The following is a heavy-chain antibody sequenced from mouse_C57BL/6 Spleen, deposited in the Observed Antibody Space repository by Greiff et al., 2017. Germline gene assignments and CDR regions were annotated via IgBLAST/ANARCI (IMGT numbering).Heavy chain of an antibody. Sequence: VQLVESGAELVRPGASVTLSCKASGYTFTDYEMHWVKQTPVHGLEWIGAIDPETGGTAYNQKFKGKAILTADKSSSTAYMELRSLTSEDSAVYYCTRRDYGKTWFAYWGQGTLVTVSA. CDR1: GYTFTDYE. J-gene: IGHJ3*01. CDR3: TRRDYGKTWFAY. V-gene: IGHV1-15*01. CDR2: IDPETGGT. D-gene: IGHD2-1*01.